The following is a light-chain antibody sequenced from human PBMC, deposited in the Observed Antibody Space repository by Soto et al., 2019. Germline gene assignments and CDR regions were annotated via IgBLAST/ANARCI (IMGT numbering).Light chain of an antibody. CDR2: AAS. Sequence: DIQMTQSPSTLSAGVGDRVTITCRASQRISTYLNWYQQKPGKAPTLLIYAASSLQSGVPSRFSGGGSGTDFTLTINTLQPEDFATYFCQQCYSSPRTFGQGTQGGYQ. J-gene: IGKJ1*01. CDR3: QQCYSSPRT. V-gene: IGKV1-39*01. CDR1: QRISTY.